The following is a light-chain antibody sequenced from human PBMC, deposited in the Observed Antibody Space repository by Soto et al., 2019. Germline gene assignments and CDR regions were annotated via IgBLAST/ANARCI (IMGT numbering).Light chain of an antibody. J-gene: IGKJ1*01. V-gene: IGKV1-27*01. Sequence: DVQMTQSPSSLSASVGDRVTITCRASQGISKYLAWYQQKPGKVPRLLIYVASTLQSGVPSRFSGSGSGTDFILTISSLQPEDVATYYCQKYDSAPWTFAQGTKVEIK. CDR3: QKYDSAPWT. CDR2: VAS. CDR1: QGISKY.